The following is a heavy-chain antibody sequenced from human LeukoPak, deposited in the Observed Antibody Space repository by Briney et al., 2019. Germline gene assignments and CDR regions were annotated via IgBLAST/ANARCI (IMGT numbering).Heavy chain of an antibody. CDR3: ARVYRVYSYAFDI. CDR1: GFTFSSYW. CDR2: IKHDGSEK. J-gene: IGHJ3*02. D-gene: IGHD5-12*01. Sequence: GGSLRLSCAASGFTFSSYWMSSVRQAPRKGLEWVANIKHDGSEKYYVDSVKGRFTISRDNAKNSLYLQMNSLRAEDTAIYYCARVYRVYSYAFDIWGQGTVVTVSS. V-gene: IGHV3-7*01.